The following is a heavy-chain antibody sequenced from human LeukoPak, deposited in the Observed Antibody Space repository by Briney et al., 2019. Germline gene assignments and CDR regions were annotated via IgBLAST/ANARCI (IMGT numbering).Heavy chain of an antibody. D-gene: IGHD3-10*01. CDR2: IDPSDSYT. CDR1: GYSFTSYW. Sequence: GESLKISCKGSGYSFTSYWISWVRQMPGKGPEWMGRIDPSDSYTNYSPSFQGHVTISADKSISTAYLQWSSLKASDTAMYYCARHPRGVRNWFDPWGQGTLVTVSS. J-gene: IGHJ5*02. CDR3: ARHPRGVRNWFDP. V-gene: IGHV5-10-1*01.